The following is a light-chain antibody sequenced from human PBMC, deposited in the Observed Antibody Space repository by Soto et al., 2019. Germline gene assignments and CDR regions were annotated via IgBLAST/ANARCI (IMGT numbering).Light chain of an antibody. J-gene: IGLJ1*01. CDR3: SSYTSSSLYV. CDR2: DVS. V-gene: IGLV2-14*01. CDR1: SSDVGGYNY. Sequence: ASVSGSPGQSITISCTGTSSDVGGYNYVSWYQQHPGKAPKLMIYDVSNRPSGVSNRFSGSKSGNTASLTISGLQAEDEADYYCSSYTSSSLYVFGTGTKLTVL.